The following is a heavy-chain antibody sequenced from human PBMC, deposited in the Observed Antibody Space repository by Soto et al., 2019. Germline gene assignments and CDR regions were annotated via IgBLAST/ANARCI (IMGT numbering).Heavy chain of an antibody. V-gene: IGHV3-74*01. CDR2: INNAGSTT. J-gene: IGHJ6*02. Sequence: EVQLVESGGGLVQPGGSLRLSCAASGFTFSSYWMHWVRQAPGKGLVWVSRINNAGSTTNYADAVKGRFTISRDNAKNTLYLRMNSLRAEDTAVYYCARGLLYLYGMDVWGQGTTVTASS. D-gene: IGHD2-8*01. CDR1: GFTFSSYW. CDR3: ARGLLYLYGMDV.